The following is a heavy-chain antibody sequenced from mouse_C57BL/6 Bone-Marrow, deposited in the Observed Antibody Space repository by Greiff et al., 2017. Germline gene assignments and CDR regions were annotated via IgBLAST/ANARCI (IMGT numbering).Heavy chain of an antibody. CDR2: IYPGDGDT. J-gene: IGHJ2*01. V-gene: IGHV1-82*01. D-gene: IGHD2-10*01. CDR3: ARRAYYGNSYFDY. Sequence: QVQLQQSGPELVKPGASVKISCKASGYAFSSSWMNWVKQRPGKGLEWIGRIYPGDGDTNYNGKFKGKATLTADKSSSTAYMQLSSLTSEDSAVYFCARRAYYGNSYFDYWGQGTTLTVSS. CDR1: GYAFSSSW.